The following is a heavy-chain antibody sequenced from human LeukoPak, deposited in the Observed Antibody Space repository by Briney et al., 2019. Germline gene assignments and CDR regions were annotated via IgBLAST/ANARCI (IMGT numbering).Heavy chain of an antibody. J-gene: IGHJ6*02. CDR2: INSDGSAT. CDR3: ASDSPYYGMDV. CDR1: GFPFSCYC. Sequence: PGGSLRLSCAASGFPFSCYCMLWVRQAPGKGLLWVSRINSDGSATIYADSVRGRFTISRDSAKNTLYLQMSGLRVEDTAVYHCASDSPYYGMDVWGQGTTVTVSS. V-gene: IGHV3-74*01.